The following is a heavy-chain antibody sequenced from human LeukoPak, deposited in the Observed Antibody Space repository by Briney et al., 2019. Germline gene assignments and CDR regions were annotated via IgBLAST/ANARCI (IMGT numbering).Heavy chain of an antibody. CDR3: AKDSSSSWYSDAFDI. J-gene: IGHJ3*02. V-gene: IGHV3-23*01. CDR1: GFTFSSYA. D-gene: IGHD6-13*01. Sequence: GSLRLSCAASGFTFSSYAMSWVRQAPGKGLEWVSAIRGSGGSTYYADSVKGRFTISRDNSKNTLYLQMNSLRAEDTAVYYCAKDSSSSWYSDAFDIWGQGTMVTVSS. CDR2: IRGSGGST.